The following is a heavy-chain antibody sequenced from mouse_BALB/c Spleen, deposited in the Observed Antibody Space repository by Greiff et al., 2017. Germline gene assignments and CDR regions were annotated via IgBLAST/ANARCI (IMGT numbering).Heavy chain of an antibody. CDR1: GFTFTSYA. V-gene: IGHV5-6-5*01. Sequence: EVNLVESGRGLVKPGGTLTLTCAASGFTFTSYAMPWVRQTPEKGLEWVASISSGGSTYYPASVKGRFTISRDNARNILYLQMSSLRAEDTAMYYCARATRDDGFDYWGQGTTLTVSA. CDR3: ARATRDDGFDY. CDR2: ISSGGST. J-gene: IGHJ2*01. D-gene: IGHD2-14*01.